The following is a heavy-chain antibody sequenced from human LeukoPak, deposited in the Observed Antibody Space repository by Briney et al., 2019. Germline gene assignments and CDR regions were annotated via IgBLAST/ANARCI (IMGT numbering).Heavy chain of an antibody. Sequence: SETLSLTCAVYGGSFSGYYWSWIRQPPGKGLEWIGEINHSGSTNYNPSLKSRVTISVDTSKNQFSLKLSSVTAADTAVYYCARGRSTMVRGVTIAHWYFDLWGRGTLVTVSS. D-gene: IGHD3-10*01. J-gene: IGHJ2*01. CDR1: GGSFSGYY. CDR3: ARGRSTMVRGVTIAHWYFDL. CDR2: INHSGST. V-gene: IGHV4-34*01.